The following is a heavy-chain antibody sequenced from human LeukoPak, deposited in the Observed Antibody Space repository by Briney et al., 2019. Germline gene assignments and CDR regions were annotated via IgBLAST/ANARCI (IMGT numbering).Heavy chain of an antibody. CDR3: ARYGEWVAVPNYYMDV. CDR2: VYNGVPT. J-gene: IGHJ6*03. V-gene: IGHV4-4*09. Sequence: PSERLSLVCTPSGAPISRVSWRWVRQPPGRGLEWIGNVYNGVPTFIHRSLKSQSTLSETTSKTQFPLQLASVTAADTAVYYCARYGEWVAVPNYYMDVWGKGTTVTVSS. CDR1: GAPISRVS. D-gene: IGHD6-19*01.